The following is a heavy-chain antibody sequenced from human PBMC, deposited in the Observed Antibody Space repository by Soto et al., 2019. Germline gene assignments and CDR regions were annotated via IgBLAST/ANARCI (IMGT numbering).Heavy chain of an antibody. CDR2: IYSGGST. CDR3: ARSYGVTTYDY. J-gene: IGHJ4*02. V-gene: IGHV3-53*01. Sequence: GGSLRLSCAASGFTVSSNYMSWVRQAPGKGLEWVSVIYSGGSTYYADSVKGRFTISRDNSKNTLYLQMNSLRAEDTAVYYCARSYGVTTYDYWGQGTLVTVSS. D-gene: IGHD4-17*01. CDR1: GFTVSSNY.